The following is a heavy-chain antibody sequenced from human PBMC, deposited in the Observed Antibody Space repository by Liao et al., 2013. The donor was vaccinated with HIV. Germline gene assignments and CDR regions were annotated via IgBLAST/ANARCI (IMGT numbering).Heavy chain of an antibody. D-gene: IGHD2-15*01. CDR3: ARDVVNWFDP. CDR1: GGSLSSGGYY. Sequence: QVQLQESGPGLVKPSQTLSLTCTVSGGSLSSGGYYWSWIRQPAGKGLEWIGRIYSSGSTNYNPSLKSRVTISLDTSKHQFSLRLSSVTATDTAVYYCARDVVNWFDPSGEGPGHRLL. V-gene: IGHV4-61*02. J-gene: IGHJ5*02. CDR2: IYSSGST.